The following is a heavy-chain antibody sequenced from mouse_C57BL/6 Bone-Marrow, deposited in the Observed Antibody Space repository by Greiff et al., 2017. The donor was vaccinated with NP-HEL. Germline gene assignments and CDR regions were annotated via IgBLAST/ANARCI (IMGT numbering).Heavy chain of an antibody. CDR1: GYSFTGYY. V-gene: IGHV1-42*01. CDR3: ARTGTHFDY. D-gene: IGHD4-1*01. CDR2: INPSTGGT. J-gene: IGHJ2*01. Sequence: EVQLKQSGPELVKPGASVKISCKASGYSFTGYYMNWVKQSPEKSLEWIGEINPSTGGTTYNQKFKAKATLTVDKSSSTAYMQLKSLTSEDSAVYYCARTGTHFDYWGQGTTLTVSS.